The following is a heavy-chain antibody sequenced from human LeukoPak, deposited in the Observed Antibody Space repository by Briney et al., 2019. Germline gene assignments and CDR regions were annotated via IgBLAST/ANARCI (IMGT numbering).Heavy chain of an antibody. CDR3: ARVEVYDFWSGYSFGMDV. D-gene: IGHD3-3*01. J-gene: IGHJ6*02. CDR1: GGSISSGGYY. Sequence: LSETLSLTCTVSGGSISSGGYYWSWIRQHPGKGLEWIGYIYYSGSTYYNPSLKSRVTISVDTSKNQFSLKLSSVTAADTAVYYCARVEVYDFWSGYSFGMDVWGQETTVTVSS. CDR2: IYYSGST. V-gene: IGHV4-31*03.